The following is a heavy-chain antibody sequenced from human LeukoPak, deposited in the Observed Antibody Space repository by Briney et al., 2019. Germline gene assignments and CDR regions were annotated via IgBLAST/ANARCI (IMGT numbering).Heavy chain of an antibody. CDR1: GFTFSSYA. Sequence: PGGSLRLACAASGFTFSSYAMSWVRQAPGKGLEWVSAISGSGGSTYYADSVKGRFTISRDNSKNTLYLQMNSLRAEDTAVYYCARRVGDSSGYYLDYWGQGTLVTVSS. V-gene: IGHV3-23*01. D-gene: IGHD3-22*01. J-gene: IGHJ4*02. CDR2: ISGSGGST. CDR3: ARRVGDSSGYYLDY.